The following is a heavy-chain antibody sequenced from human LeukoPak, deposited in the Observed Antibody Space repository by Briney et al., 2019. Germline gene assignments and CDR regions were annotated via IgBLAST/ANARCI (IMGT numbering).Heavy chain of an antibody. D-gene: IGHD3-3*01. CDR1: GFTFSSYA. CDR2: ISGSGGST. V-gene: IGHV3-23*01. CDR3: AKGTYYDFWSARGYYFDY. Sequence: GFLRLSCAASGFTFSSYAMSWVRQAPGKGLEWVSAISGSGGSTYYADSVKGRFTISRDNSKNTLYLQMNSLRAEDTAVYYCAKGTYYDFWSARGYYFDYWGQGTLVTVSS. J-gene: IGHJ4*02.